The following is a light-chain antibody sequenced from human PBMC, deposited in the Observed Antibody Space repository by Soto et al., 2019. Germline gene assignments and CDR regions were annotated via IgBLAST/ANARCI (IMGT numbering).Light chain of an antibody. CDR3: QQYGSSVIT. Sequence: EIVLTQSPGTLSLSPGDRATLSCRASQSVSSGYLAWYQQKPGQTPRLLIYGASSRAPGIPDRFSGSGSGTDFALTISRLEPEDFAVYYCQQYGSSVITFGLGTRLEIK. CDR2: GAS. CDR1: QSVSSGY. V-gene: IGKV3-20*01. J-gene: IGKJ5*01.